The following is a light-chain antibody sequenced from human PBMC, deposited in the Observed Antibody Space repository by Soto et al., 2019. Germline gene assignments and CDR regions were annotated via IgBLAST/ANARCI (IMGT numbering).Light chain of an antibody. Sequence: QSVLTQPASVSGSPGQSITISCTGTSSDVGYYDYVSWYQQYPGKAPKLLIYEVSSRPSGVSNRFSASKSGNTASLTISGLQAEDDADYYCSSYTTTSTYVFGTGTKLTVL. J-gene: IGLJ1*01. CDR3: SSYTTTSTYV. CDR2: EVS. CDR1: SSDVGYYDY. V-gene: IGLV2-14*01.